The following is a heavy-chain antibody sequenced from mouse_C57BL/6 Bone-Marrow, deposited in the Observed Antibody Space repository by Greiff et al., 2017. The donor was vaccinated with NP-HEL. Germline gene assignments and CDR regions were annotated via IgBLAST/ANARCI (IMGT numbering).Heavy chain of an antibody. D-gene: IGHD2-10*02. CDR3: ARSYDMRGFAY. J-gene: IGHJ3*01. CDR1: GYTFTSYW. V-gene: IGHV1-7*01. CDR2: INPSSGYT. Sequence: QVQLQQSGTVLARPGASVKMSCKTSGYTFTSYWMHWVKQRPGQGLEWIGYINPSSGYTKYNQKFKDKATLTADKSSSTAYMQLSSLTYEDSAVYYCARSYDMRGFAYWGQGTLVTVSA.